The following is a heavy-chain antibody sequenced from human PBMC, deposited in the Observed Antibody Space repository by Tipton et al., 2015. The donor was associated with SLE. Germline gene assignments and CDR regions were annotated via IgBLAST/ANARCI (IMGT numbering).Heavy chain of an antibody. CDR1: GGPISTTTYY. V-gene: IGHV4-39*07. Sequence: TLSLTCTVSGGPISTTTYYWGWIRQPAGKGLEWIGNIYYTGSTYYSPSLKSRVSMSVDTSKNQFSLNLSSVTAADTAVYYCARDWRGYYGSQAFYYYGMNFWGQGTMVTVSS. J-gene: IGHJ6*02. CDR3: ARDWRGYYGSQAFYYYGMNF. CDR2: IYYTGST. D-gene: IGHD3-10*01.